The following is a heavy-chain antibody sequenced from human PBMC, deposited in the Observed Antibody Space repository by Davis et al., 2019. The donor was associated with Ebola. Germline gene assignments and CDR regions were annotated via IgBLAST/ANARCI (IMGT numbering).Heavy chain of an antibody. Sequence: PGGSLRLSCQDSGNSFSSHWIGRVRQMPGKGLEWMGIIFTGDSDTRYRPSFRGQVTISADKSFKTAFLQWSSLKASDTARYYCATLRRTITGMDDGFDIWGQGTMVTVSS. CDR2: IFTGDSDT. D-gene: IGHD1-20*01. CDR1: GNSFSSHW. CDR3: ATLRRTITGMDDGFDI. J-gene: IGHJ3*02. V-gene: IGHV5-51*01.